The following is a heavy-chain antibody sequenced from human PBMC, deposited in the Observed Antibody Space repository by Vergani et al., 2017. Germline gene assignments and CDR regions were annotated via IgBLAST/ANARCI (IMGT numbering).Heavy chain of an antibody. D-gene: IGHD2-2*01. J-gene: IGHJ6*03. CDR2: VTYSGNT. Sequence: QVQLQESGPGLVMPSQTLSLNCSVSGASVNRDIYFWTWIRQHPGKGLDWIGYVTYSGNTHYNPSLKSRLTISIDTSKNLFSLKLDSVTAADTAVYYCATIPAPQRDYYYYNNVWGKGTAVIVSS. CDR3: ATIPAPQRDYYYYNNV. V-gene: IGHV4-31*03. CDR1: GASVNRDIYF.